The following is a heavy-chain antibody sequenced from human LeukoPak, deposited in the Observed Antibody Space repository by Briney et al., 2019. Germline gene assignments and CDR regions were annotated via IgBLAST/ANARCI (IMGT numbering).Heavy chain of an antibody. J-gene: IGHJ5*02. CDR3: ASMGATWQFTS. D-gene: IGHD1-26*01. CDR2: SGSGGNT. V-gene: IGHV3-23*01. CDR1: GFTFSNYA. Sequence: GGTLRLSCAASGFTFSNYAMSWVRQAPGKGLEWVSASGSGGNTYYADSVKGRFTISRDNSKNTLYLQMNSLRAEDTAVYYCASMGATWQFTSWGQGTLVTVSS.